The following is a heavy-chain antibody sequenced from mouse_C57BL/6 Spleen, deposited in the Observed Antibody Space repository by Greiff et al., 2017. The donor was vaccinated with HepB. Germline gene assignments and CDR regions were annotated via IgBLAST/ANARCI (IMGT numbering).Heavy chain of an antibody. D-gene: IGHD1-1*01. J-gene: IGHJ3*01. CDR3: ARGGYYGSSWFAY. V-gene: IGHV1-39*01. CDR2: INPNYGTT. Sequence: EVKVVESGPELVKPGASVKISCKASGYSFTDYNMNWVKQSNGKSLEWIGVINPNYGTTSYNQKFKGKATLTVDQSSSTAYMQLNSLTSEDSAVYYCARGGYYGSSWFAYWGQGTLVTVSA. CDR1: GYSFTDYN.